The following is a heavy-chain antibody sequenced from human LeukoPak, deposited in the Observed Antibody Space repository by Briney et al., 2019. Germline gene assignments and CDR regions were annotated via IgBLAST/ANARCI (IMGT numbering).Heavy chain of an antibody. Sequence: GGSLRLSCAASGFTFSSYAMSWVRQAPGKGLEWVSAISGSGGSTYYADSVKGRFTISRDNSKNTLYLQMNSLRAEDTAVYYCAKGRVPIAAAGKSTYYGMDVWGQGTTVTVSS. CDR1: GFTFSSYA. D-gene: IGHD6-13*01. CDR3: AKGRVPIAAAGKSTYYGMDV. V-gene: IGHV3-23*01. CDR2: ISGSGGST. J-gene: IGHJ6*02.